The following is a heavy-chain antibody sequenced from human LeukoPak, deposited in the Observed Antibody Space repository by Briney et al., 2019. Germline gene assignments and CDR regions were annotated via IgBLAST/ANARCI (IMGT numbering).Heavy chain of an antibody. CDR3: ATVSNPYYYYGMDV. D-gene: IGHD4-11*01. Sequence: ASVKVSCKVSGYTLTELSMHWVRQAPGKGLEWMGGFDPEDGETIYAQKFQGRGTMTEDTSTDTAYMELSSLRSEDTAVYYCATVSNPYYYYGMDVWGQGTTVTVSS. V-gene: IGHV1-24*01. J-gene: IGHJ6*02. CDR1: GYTLTELS. CDR2: FDPEDGET.